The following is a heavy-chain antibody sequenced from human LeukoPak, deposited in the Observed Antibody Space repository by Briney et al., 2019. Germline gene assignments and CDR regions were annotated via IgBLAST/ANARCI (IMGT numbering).Heavy chain of an antibody. D-gene: IGHD6-19*01. J-gene: IGHJ4*02. Sequence: GSLRLSCAASGFTFSSYAMSWVRQAPGKGLEWIGYIYYSGSTNYNPSLKSRVTISVDTSKNQFSLKLSSVTAADTAVYYCARSYSSGWFPFDYWGQGTLVTVSS. CDR2: IYYSGST. CDR3: ARSYSSGWFPFDY. CDR1: GFTFSSYA. V-gene: IGHV4-59*01.